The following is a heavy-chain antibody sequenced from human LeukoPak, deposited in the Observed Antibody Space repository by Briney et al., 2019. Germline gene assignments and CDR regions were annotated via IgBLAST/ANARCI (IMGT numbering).Heavy chain of an antibody. CDR1: GFTFSSYS. V-gene: IGHV3-21*01. CDR3: ARSEQLDNWFDP. D-gene: IGHD6-13*01. J-gene: IGHJ5*02. Sequence: GGSLRLSCAASGFTFSSYSMNWVRQAPGKGLEWVSSISSSSSYIYYADSVKGRFTISRDNAKNSLYLQMDSLRAEDTAVYYCARSEQLDNWFDPWGQGTLVTVSS. CDR2: ISSSSSYI.